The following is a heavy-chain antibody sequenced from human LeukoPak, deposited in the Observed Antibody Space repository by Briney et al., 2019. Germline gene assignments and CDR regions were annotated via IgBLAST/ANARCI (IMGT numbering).Heavy chain of an antibody. Sequence: PGGSLRLSCAASGFTFSSYAMHWVRQAPGKGLEWVAVISYDGSNKYYADSVKGRFTISRDNSKNTLYLQMNSLRAEDTAVYYCARDEGLYSGSSHFDYWGQGTLVTVSS. D-gene: IGHD1-26*01. J-gene: IGHJ4*02. V-gene: IGHV3-30*04. CDR2: ISYDGSNK. CDR1: GFTFSSYA. CDR3: ARDEGLYSGSSHFDY.